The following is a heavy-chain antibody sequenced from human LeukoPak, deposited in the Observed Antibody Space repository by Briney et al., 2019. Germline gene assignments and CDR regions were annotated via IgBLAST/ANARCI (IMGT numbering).Heavy chain of an antibody. CDR2: IYTSGTI. D-gene: IGHD3-3*01. J-gene: IGHJ4*02. Sequence: SETLSLTCTVSGGSISSYYWSWIRQPAGTALEWIGRIYTSGTITYNPSLKSRVTMSVDTSKNQFSLKLSSVTAADTAVYYCARVNGFGVLTRVWGQGTLVTVSS. CDR1: GGSISSYY. V-gene: IGHV4-4*07. CDR3: ARVNGFGVLTRV.